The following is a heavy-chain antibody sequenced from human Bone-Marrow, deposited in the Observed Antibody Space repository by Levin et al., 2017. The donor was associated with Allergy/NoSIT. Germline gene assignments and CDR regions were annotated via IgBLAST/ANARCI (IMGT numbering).Heavy chain of an antibody. CDR1: GGTSTTYA. Sequence: GASVKVSCKASGGTSTTYAMNWVRQVPGQGLEWMGGIIPMFVRPNYAQRFQGRLTISADEATRTAYMELSRLTYDDTAVYFCARESSSMNAMDVWGQGTTVIVSS. J-gene: IGHJ6*02. D-gene: IGHD1-1*01. CDR3: ARESSSMNAMDV. CDR2: IIPMFVRP. V-gene: IGHV1-69*13.